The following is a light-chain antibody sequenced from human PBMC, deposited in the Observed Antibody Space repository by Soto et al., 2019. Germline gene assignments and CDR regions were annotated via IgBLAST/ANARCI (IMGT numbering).Light chain of an antibody. V-gene: IGLV2-8*01. CDR2: EVN. CDR3: SSHAGSNYLR. CDR1: SSDIGAYNY. Sequence: QSVLTQPPSASGSPGQSVTISCTGTSSDIGAYNYISWYQHHPGQAPKLIIYEVNKRPSGVPDRLSGSKSANTASLTVSGLQAEDEAYYYCSSHAGSNYLRFGGGTQLTVL. J-gene: IGLJ7*01.